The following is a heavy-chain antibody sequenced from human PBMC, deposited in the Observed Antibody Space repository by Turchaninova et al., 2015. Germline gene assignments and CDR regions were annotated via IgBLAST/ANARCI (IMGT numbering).Heavy chain of an antibody. D-gene: IGHD3-22*01. CDR2: ISVSVGYT. CDR1: GFTFSTYA. Sequence: EVQLVESGGGLVQPGGSLTLSCAASGFTFSTYAMSWVRQAPGTGLEWVSAISVSVGYTYDADSVKGRFTVSRTNSKNTLYLQMNSLRAEDTAVYYCAKAWEYTMTLGGDYWGQGTLVTVSS. V-gene: IGHV3-23*04. J-gene: IGHJ4*02. CDR3: AKAWEYTMTLGGDY.